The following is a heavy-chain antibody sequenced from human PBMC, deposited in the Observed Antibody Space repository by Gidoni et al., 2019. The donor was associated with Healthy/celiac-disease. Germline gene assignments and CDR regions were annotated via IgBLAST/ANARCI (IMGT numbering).Heavy chain of an antibody. CDR2: IYYSGST. D-gene: IGHD5-18*01. V-gene: IGHV4-59*01. CDR1: GGYISSYY. J-gene: IGHJ3*02. Sequence: QVQLQESGPGLVKPSETLSLTCTVSGGYISSYYWSWIRQPPGKGLEWIGYIYYSGSTNYNPSLKSRVTISVDTSKNQFSLKLSSVTAADTAVYYCARVWRRGYSYGAAFDIWGQGTMVTVSS. CDR3: ARVWRRGYSYGAAFDI.